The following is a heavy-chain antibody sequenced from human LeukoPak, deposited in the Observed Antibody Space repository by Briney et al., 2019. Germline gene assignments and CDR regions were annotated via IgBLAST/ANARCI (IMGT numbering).Heavy chain of an antibody. CDR1: GYTFTSYD. D-gene: IGHD3-10*01. V-gene: IGHV1-8*01. CDR3: ARGFRFRGVRGVIRTKFYYYYGMDV. Sequence: ASVKVSCKAPGYTFTSYDINWVRQATGQGLEWMGWMNPNSGNTGYAQKFQGRVTMTRNTSISTAYMELSSLRSEDTAVYYCARGFRFRGVRGVIRTKFYYYYGMDVWGQGTTVTVSS. CDR2: MNPNSGNT. J-gene: IGHJ6*02.